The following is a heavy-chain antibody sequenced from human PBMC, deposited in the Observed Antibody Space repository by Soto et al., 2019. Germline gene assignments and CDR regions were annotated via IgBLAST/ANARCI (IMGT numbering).Heavy chain of an antibody. D-gene: IGHD5-12*01. V-gene: IGHV3-48*03. CDR3: ARGNIVASIDFAFDI. CDR1: GFTFSSYE. Sequence: LRLSCAASGFTFSSYEMNWVRQAPGKGLEWVSYISSSGSTIYYADSVKGRFTISRDNAKNSLYLQMNSLRAEDTAVYYCARGNIVASIDFAFDIWGQGTMVTVSS. J-gene: IGHJ3*02. CDR2: ISSSGSTI.